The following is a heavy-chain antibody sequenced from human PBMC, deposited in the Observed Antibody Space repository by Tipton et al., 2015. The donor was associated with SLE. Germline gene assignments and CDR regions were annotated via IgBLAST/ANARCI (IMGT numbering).Heavy chain of an antibody. CDR3: ARGGGIRFLEWDYYYMDV. D-gene: IGHD3-3*01. CDR1: GGSFSGYY. CDR2: INHSGST. J-gene: IGHJ6*03. Sequence: TLSLTCAVYGGSFSGYYWSWIRQPPGKGLEWIGEINHSGSTNYNPSLKSRVTISVDTSKNQFSLKLSSVTAAGTAVYYCARGGGIRFLEWDYYYMDVWGKGTTVTVSS. V-gene: IGHV4-34*01.